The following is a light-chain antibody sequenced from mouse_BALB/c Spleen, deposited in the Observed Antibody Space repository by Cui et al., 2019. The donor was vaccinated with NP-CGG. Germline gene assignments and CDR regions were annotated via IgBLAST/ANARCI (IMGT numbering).Light chain of an antibody. J-gene: IGLJ1*01. V-gene: IGLV1*01. Sequence: QAVLTQEPALTTPPGETVTLTCRSNTGAVTTSNYANWVQEKPNHLFTGLIGGTNNRAPGVPAKFSGSLIGDKAALTITGAKTEDEAIYFCALWYSNHWVFGGGTKLTVL. CDR1: TGAVTTSNY. CDR2: GTN. CDR3: ALWYSNHWV.